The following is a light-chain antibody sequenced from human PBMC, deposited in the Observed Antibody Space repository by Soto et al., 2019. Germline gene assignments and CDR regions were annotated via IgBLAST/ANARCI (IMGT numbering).Light chain of an antibody. CDR2: EDS. CDR1: QSIYIW. J-gene: IGKJ2*01. V-gene: IGKV1-5*01. CDR3: QQYDHH. Sequence: DIQMTQSPSTLSASVGDRVTITCRASQSIYIWLAWYQQKPGKAPKLLIYEDSSLESGVPSRFSGSGSGTEFTLTISSLQPDDFATYYCQQYDHHFGQGTKLEIK.